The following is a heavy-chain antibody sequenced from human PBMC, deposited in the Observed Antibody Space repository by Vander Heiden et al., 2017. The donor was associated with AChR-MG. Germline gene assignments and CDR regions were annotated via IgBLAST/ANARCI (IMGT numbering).Heavy chain of an antibody. CDR2: IYYSGST. V-gene: IGHV4-39*01. CDR1: GGSISSSSYY. Sequence: QLQLQESGPGLVKPSETLSLTCTVSGGSISSSSYYWGWIRQPPGKGLEWIGSIYYSGSTYYNPSLKSRVTISVDTSKNQFSLKLSSVTAADTAVYYCARQPSGIAVAGTHRWGQGTLVTVSS. D-gene: IGHD6-19*01. J-gene: IGHJ4*02. CDR3: ARQPSGIAVAGTHR.